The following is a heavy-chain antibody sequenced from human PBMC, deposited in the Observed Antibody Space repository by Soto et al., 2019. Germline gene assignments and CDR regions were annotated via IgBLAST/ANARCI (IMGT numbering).Heavy chain of an antibody. V-gene: IGHV4-59*01. J-gene: IGHJ3*02. CDR2: IYYSGGT. CDR3: ARDPPYYHGSGSGAFDI. D-gene: IGHD3-10*01. Sequence: QVQLQESGPGLVKPSETLSLTCTVSGGSISSYYWSWIRQPPGKGLEWIGYIYYSGGTKYNPSLKSRVTTSVDTSKNPFSLKLSSVTAADTAVYYCARDPPYYHGSGSGAFDIWGQGTMVTVSS. CDR1: GGSISSYY.